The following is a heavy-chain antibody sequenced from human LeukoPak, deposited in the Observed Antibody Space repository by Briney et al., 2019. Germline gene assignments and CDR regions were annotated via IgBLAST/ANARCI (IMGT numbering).Heavy chain of an antibody. V-gene: IGHV3-33*06. J-gene: IGHJ4*02. CDR3: AKDYCGGDCCDPPLGFNS. CDR1: GFTFRTYG. CDR2: IWYDGSQE. Sequence: PGGSLRLSCAASGFTFRTYGMPWVRQAPGKGLEWVAVIWYDGSQEFYADSVQGRFTISRDDSKSTVYLQMNSLRAEDTALYYCAKDYCGGDCCDPPLGFNSWGQGTLVTVSS. D-gene: IGHD2-21*02.